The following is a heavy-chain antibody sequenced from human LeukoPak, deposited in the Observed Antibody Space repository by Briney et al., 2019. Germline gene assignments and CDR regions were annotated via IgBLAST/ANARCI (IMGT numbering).Heavy chain of an antibody. J-gene: IGHJ4*02. D-gene: IGHD5-24*01. CDR2: ISASDIST. V-gene: IGHV3-23*01. CDR1: GITFSNYA. Sequence: GGSLRLSCAASGITFSNYAMSWVRQAPGKGLEWVSSISASDISTYYADSVKGRFTISRDNSKSMVYLQMNSLRADDTAVYYCAREEMAVSGYFDYWGQGILVTVSS. CDR3: AREEMAVSGYFDY.